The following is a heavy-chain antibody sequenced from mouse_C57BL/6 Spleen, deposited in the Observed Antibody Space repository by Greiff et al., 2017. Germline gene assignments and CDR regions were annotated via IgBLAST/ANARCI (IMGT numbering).Heavy chain of an antibody. CDR1: GYAFSSYW. D-gene: IGHD1-1*01. J-gene: IGHJ3*01. CDR2: IYPGDGDT. Sequence: QVQLKQSGAELVKPGASVKISCKASGYAFSSYWMNWVKQRPGKGLEWIGQIYPGDGDTNYNGKFKGKATLTADKSSSTAYMQLSSLTSEDSAVYFCARGDYGSSYGWCAYWGQGTLVTVSA. V-gene: IGHV1-80*01. CDR3: ARGDYGSSYGWCAY.